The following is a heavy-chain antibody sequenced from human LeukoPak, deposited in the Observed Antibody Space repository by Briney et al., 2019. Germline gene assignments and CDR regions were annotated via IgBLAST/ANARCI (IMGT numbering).Heavy chain of an antibody. CDR1: GGSFSGYY. V-gene: IGHV4-34*01. CDR3: ARMPDEYSSSSDWFDP. Sequence: SETLSLTCAVYGGSFSGYYWSWIRQPPGKGLEWIGEINHSGSTNYNPSLKSRVTISVDTSKNQFSLKLSSVTAADTAVYYCARMPDEYSSSSDWFDPWGQGTLVTVSS. J-gene: IGHJ5*02. CDR2: INHSGST. D-gene: IGHD6-6*01.